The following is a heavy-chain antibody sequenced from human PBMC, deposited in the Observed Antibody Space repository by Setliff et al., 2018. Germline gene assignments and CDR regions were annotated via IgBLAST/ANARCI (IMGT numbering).Heavy chain of an antibody. Sequence: GESLKISCSASGFTFSSLWMAWVRQAPGKGLEWVANINQGGSDQFYVESVKGRFTISRDNAKNSLYLQMNSLRVEDTAVYYCARDVFDFRAGQAGPWGQGTLVTVSS. CDR1: GFTFSSLW. CDR3: ARDVFDFRAGQAGP. CDR2: INQGGSDQ. V-gene: IGHV3-7*01. J-gene: IGHJ5*02. D-gene: IGHD3-3*01.